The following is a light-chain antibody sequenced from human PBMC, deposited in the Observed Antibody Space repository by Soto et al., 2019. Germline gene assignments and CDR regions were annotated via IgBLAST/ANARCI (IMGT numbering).Light chain of an antibody. Sequence: QSVLTQPPSASATPGQTVTISCSGSSSNIGSNHVYWYQQLPGTAPKLLIYMNGQRPSGVPDRFSGSKSGTSASLAISGLRSEDEADYYCATWDDSLGGHVVFGGGTQLTVL. J-gene: IGLJ2*01. V-gene: IGLV1-47*01. CDR3: ATWDDSLGGHVV. CDR2: MNG. CDR1: SSNIGSNH.